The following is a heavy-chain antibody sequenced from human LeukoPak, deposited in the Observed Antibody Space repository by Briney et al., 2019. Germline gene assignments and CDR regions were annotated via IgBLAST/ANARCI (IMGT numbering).Heavy chain of an antibody. V-gene: IGHV3-48*01. CDR3: ARDLEYSSSPIFDY. Sequence: GGSLRLSCAASGFTVSSNYMSWVRQAPGKGLEWVSYISSSSSTIYYADSVKGRFTISRDNAKNSLYLQMNSLRAEDTAVYYCARDLEYSSSPIFDYWGQGTLVTVSS. D-gene: IGHD6-6*01. CDR2: ISSSSSTI. J-gene: IGHJ4*02. CDR1: GFTVSSNY.